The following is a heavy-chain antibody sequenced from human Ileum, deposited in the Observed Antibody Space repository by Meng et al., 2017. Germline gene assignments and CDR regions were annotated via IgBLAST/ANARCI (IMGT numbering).Heavy chain of an antibody. CDR1: GLTLSRYW. D-gene: IGHD6-19*01. CDR2: IKQDGSDM. CDR3: VRGGTDETAVAAG. J-gene: IGHJ4*02. Sequence: GESLKISCEASGLTLSRYWMHWVRQAPGKGLEWVAKIKQDGSDMEYADSVKGRFTISRDNAKNSLHLQMNSLGAEDTAMYYCVRGGTDETAVAAGWGQGTLVTVSS. V-gene: IGHV3-7*01.